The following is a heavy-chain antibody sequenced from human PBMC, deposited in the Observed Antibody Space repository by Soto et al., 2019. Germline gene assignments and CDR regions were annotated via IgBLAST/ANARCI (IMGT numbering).Heavy chain of an antibody. D-gene: IGHD7-27*01. CDR1: GGSLSSGGYS. CDR3: ARSTLGTDYYYGMDV. J-gene: IGHJ6*02. Sequence: QLQLQESGSGLVKPSQTLSLTCAVSGGSLSSGGYSWSWIRQPPGKGLEWIGYIYNSGSTYYNPSLKSRVSISVDRSKNQVALKLSSVTAADTAVYYCARSTLGTDYYYGMDVWGQGTTVTVSS. CDR2: IYNSGST. V-gene: IGHV4-30-2*01.